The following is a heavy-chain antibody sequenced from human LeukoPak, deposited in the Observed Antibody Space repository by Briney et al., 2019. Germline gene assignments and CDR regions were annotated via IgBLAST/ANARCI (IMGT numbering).Heavy chain of an antibody. Sequence: GASVKVSCKASGYTFTSYDTNWVRQATGQGLEWMGWMNPNSGNTGYAQKFQGRVTMTRDTSISTAYMELSRLRSDDTAVYYCARAEVRYWNQGGKNWFDPWGQGTLVTVSS. CDR2: MNPNSGNT. D-gene: IGHD1-1*01. V-gene: IGHV1-8*01. J-gene: IGHJ5*02. CDR1: GYTFTSYD. CDR3: ARAEVRYWNQGGKNWFDP.